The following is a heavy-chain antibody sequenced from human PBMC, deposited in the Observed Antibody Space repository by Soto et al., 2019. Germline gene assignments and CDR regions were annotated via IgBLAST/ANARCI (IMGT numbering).Heavy chain of an antibody. J-gene: IGHJ4*02. D-gene: IGHD3-16*01. CDR2: ISPKSGGT. CDR3: GKGRSGEVGVFY. Sequence: QVQLVQSGAEVKESGASVKVSCKASGYTFTGYYIHWVRQAPGQGLEWVGEISPKSGGTRYAQKFQGRVTMTKDTSLTTIYMEWSNLSADDTAVYYCGKGRSGEVGVFYWGQGSLVTVHS. V-gene: IGHV1-2*02. CDR1: GYTFTGYY.